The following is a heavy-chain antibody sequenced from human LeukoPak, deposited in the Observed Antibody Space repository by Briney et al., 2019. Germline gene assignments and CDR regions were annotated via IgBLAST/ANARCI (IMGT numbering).Heavy chain of an antibody. D-gene: IGHD5-18*01. V-gene: IGHV1-2*02. CDR3: ATVQLWIDH. J-gene: IGHJ4*02. Sequence: ASVKVSCKSSGYTFTGYYMHWVRQAPGQGLEWMGWINPNSGGTNYAQKFQGRVTMTEDTSTDTAYMELSSLRSEDTAVYYCATVQLWIDHWGQGTLVTVSS. CDR1: GYTFTGYY. CDR2: INPNSGGT.